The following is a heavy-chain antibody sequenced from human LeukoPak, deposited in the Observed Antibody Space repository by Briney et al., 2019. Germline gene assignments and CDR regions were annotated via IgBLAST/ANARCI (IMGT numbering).Heavy chain of an antibody. CDR3: AREVLVGRAFDI. V-gene: IGHV4-39*07. CDR1: GFTFSSYG. J-gene: IGHJ3*02. D-gene: IGHD2-15*01. CDR2: IYYSGST. Sequence: GSLRLSCAASGFTFSSYGMHWVRQAPGKGLEWIGSIYYSGSTYYNPSLKSRVTISVDTSKNQFSLKLSSVTAADTAVYYCAREVLVGRAFDIWGQGTMVTVSS.